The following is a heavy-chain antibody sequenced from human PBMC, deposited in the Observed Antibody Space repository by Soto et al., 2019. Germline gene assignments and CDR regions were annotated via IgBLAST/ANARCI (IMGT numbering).Heavy chain of an antibody. J-gene: IGHJ4*02. Sequence: GGSLRLSCAASGLTFSRYWIHWVRQAPGKGLVWVSRINSDGSGTTFADSVKGRFTISRDNAKNTLYLQMNSLRAEDTAVYFCARGASGSNFDYWGQGTLVTVSS. CDR1: GLTFSRYW. V-gene: IGHV3-74*03. CDR3: ARGASGSNFDY. CDR2: INSDGSGT. D-gene: IGHD6-19*01.